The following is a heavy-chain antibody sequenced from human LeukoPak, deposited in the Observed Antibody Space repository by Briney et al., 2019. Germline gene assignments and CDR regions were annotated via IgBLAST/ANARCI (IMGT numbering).Heavy chain of an antibody. J-gene: IGHJ4*02. D-gene: IGHD2-15*01. CDR3: AREAGYCSGGSCQGYFDY. CDR2: INPNSGST. CDR1: GYTFTGYY. Sequence: ASVKVSCKASGYTFTGYYMHWVRQAPGQGLEWMGWINPNSGSTNYAQKFQGRVTMTRDTSISTAYMELSRLRSDDTAVYYCAREAGYCSGGSCQGYFDYWGQGTLVTVSS. V-gene: IGHV1-2*02.